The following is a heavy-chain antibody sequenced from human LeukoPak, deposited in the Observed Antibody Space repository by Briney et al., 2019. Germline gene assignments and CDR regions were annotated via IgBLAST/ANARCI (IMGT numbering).Heavy chain of an antibody. D-gene: IGHD6-19*01. CDR2: ISGSGGST. J-gene: IGHJ4*02. CDR1: GFTFSSHA. Sequence: GGSLRLSCAASGFTFSSHAMSWVRQAPGKGLEWVSAISGSGGSTYYADSVKGRFTISRDNSKNTLYLHMNSLRAEDTAVYYCAKDSVYSSGWYVLPPDYWGQGTLVTVSP. CDR3: AKDSVYSSGWYVLPPDY. V-gene: IGHV3-23*01.